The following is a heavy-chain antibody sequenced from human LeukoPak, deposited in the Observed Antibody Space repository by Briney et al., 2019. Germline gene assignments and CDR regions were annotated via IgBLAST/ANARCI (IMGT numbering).Heavy chain of an antibody. D-gene: IGHD3-22*01. CDR3: AISGYYSNFDY. V-gene: IGHV4-34*01. J-gene: IGHJ4*02. CDR1: GGSFSGYY. CDR2: ISHSGST. Sequence: SETLSLTCAVYGGSFSGYYWSWIRQPPGKGLEWIGEISHSGSTNYNPPLKSRVTISVDTSKNQFSLKLSSVTAADTAVYYCAISGYYSNFDYWGQGTLVTVSS.